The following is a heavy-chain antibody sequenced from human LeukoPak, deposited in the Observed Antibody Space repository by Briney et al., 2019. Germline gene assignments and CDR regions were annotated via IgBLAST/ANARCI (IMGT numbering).Heavy chain of an antibody. V-gene: IGHV3-30-3*01. J-gene: IGHJ4*02. CDR2: ISYDGSNK. D-gene: IGHD3-22*01. CDR3: ARSVGRASNNHITMIVSPIDY. Sequence: GGSLRLSCAASGFTFSSYAMHWVRQAPGKGLEWVAVISYDGSNKYYADSVKGRFTISRDNSKNTLYLQMNSLRAEDTAVYYCARSVGRASNNHITMIVSPIDYWGQGTLVTVSS. CDR1: GFTFSSYA.